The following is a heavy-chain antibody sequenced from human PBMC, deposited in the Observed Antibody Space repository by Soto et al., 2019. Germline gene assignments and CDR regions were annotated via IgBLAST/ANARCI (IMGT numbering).Heavy chain of an antibody. CDR1: GGSISSYY. CDR2: IYYSGST. Sequence: SETLSLTCTVSGGSISSYYWSWIRQPPGKGLEWIGYIYYSGSTNYNPSLKSRVTISVDTSKNQFSLKLSSVTAADTAVYYCAREGTIFGVAPYGMDVWGQGTTVTVS. CDR3: AREGTIFGVAPYGMDV. J-gene: IGHJ6*02. V-gene: IGHV4-59*01. D-gene: IGHD3-3*01.